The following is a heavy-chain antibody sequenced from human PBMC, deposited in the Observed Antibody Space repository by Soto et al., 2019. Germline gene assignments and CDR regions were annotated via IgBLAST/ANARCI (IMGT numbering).Heavy chain of an antibody. J-gene: IGHJ6*03. CDR3: AREREIAAPDDYYYYYMDV. D-gene: IGHD2-15*01. CDR1: GYTFTSYG. Sequence: ASVKVSCKASGYTFTSYGISWVRQAPGQGLEWMGWISAYNGNTNYAQKLQGRVTMTTDTSTSTAYKELRSLRSDDTAVYYCAREREIAAPDDYYYYYMDVWGKGTTVTVSS. V-gene: IGHV1-18*01. CDR2: ISAYNGNT.